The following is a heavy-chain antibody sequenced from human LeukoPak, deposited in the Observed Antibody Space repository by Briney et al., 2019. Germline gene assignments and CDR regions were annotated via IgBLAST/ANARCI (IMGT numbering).Heavy chain of an antibody. J-gene: IGHJ4*02. CDR2: IYYSGNT. V-gene: IGHV4-59*01. CDR1: GGSISSYY. CDR3: ARDRRNTSMVGDY. D-gene: IGHD5-18*01. Sequence: SETLSLTCTVSGGSISSYYWSWIRQPPGKGLEWIGYIYYSGNTNYNPSLKSRVTISVDTSKNQFSLKMRSVTAADTAVYYCARDRRNTSMVGDYWGQGPLVPVSS.